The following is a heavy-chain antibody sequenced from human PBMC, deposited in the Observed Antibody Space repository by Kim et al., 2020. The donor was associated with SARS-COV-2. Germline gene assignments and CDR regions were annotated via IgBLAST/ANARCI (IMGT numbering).Heavy chain of an antibody. J-gene: IGHJ4*02. V-gene: IGHV3-23*01. CDR2: ISGSGGST. CDR1: GFTFSSYA. CDR3: AKGGGITIFGAADY. Sequence: GGSLRLSCAASGFTFSSYAMSWVRQAPGKGLEWVSAISGSGGSTYYADSVKGRFTISRDNSKNTLYLQMNSLRAEDTAVYYCAKGGGITIFGAADYWGQGTLVTVSS. D-gene: IGHD3-3*01.